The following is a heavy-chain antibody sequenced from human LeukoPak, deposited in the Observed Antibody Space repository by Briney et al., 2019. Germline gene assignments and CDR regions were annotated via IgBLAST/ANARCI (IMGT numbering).Heavy chain of an antibody. CDR2: IYTRGST. V-gene: IGHV4-4*07. CDR1: GGSISDDY. CDR3: ARGGTYGSGRNQRITLDQ. D-gene: IGHD3-10*01. J-gene: IGHJ4*02. Sequence: PSETLSLTCTVSGGSISDDYGSWILQAAGKELEWIGRIYTRGSTNYNPSLKSRVTISLDESKKQFSLNLNSVTAADTAVYYCARGGTYGSGRNQRITLDQWRKGPRDTVSS.